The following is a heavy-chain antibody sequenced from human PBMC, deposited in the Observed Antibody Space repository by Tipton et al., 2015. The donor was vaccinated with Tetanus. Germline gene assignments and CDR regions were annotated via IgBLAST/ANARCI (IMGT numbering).Heavy chain of an antibody. J-gene: IGHJ6*02. D-gene: IGHD3-22*01. V-gene: IGHV3-30*03. Sequence: SLRLSCAASGFTFSTFGVHWVRQAPGKGLEWVAVISYDGNYKYYADSVKGRFTMSRDNSKNTLYLQMNSLRVEDTAVYYCARDGITMTSYYYYGMDVWGQGTTVTVSS. CDR1: GFTFSTFG. CDR3: ARDGITMTSYYYYGMDV. CDR2: ISYDGNYK.